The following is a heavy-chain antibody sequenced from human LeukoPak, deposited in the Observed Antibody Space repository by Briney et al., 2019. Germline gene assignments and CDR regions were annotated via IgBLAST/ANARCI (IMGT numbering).Heavy chain of an antibody. CDR2: INPNSGGT. CDR1: GYTFTGYY. Sequence: ASVKVSCKASGYTFTGYYMHWVRQAPGQGLEWMGWINPNSGGTNYAQKFQGRVTMTRDTSISTAYMELSRLRSDDTAVYYCARCSRAGSINCNYWGQGTLVTASS. D-gene: IGHD3-10*01. V-gene: IGHV1-2*02. CDR3: ARCSRAGSINCNY. J-gene: IGHJ4*02.